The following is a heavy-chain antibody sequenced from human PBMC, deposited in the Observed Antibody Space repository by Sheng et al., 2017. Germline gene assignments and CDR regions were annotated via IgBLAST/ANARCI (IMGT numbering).Heavy chain of an antibody. V-gene: IGHV3-30*04. CDR3: ARAEVDCGSPTCYLDN. J-gene: IGHJ4*02. CDR2: ISYDGGNE. Sequence: QVQLVESGGGVVQPGRSLRLSCAASGFSFSTYAMHWVRQAPGKGLEWVAVISYDGGNENYADSVKGRFTLSRDNSQDTLYLQMNSLRAEDTAVYYCARAEVDCGSPTCYLDNWGQGTLLTVSS. CDR1: GFSFSTYA. D-gene: IGHD2-2*01.